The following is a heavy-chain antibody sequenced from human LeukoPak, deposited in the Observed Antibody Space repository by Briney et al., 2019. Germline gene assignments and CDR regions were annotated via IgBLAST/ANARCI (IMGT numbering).Heavy chain of an antibody. CDR3: ARVWGYCSGGTCYSIPFDY. V-gene: IGHV3-11*04. D-gene: IGHD2-15*01. Sequence: GGSLRLSCAASGFTFSDYYMSWIRQAPGKGLEWVSYISSSGSTIYYADSVKGRFTISRDNAKNSLYLQMNSLRAEDTAVYYCARVWGYCSGGTCYSIPFDYWGRGTLVTVSS. CDR1: GFTFSDYY. J-gene: IGHJ4*02. CDR2: ISSSGSTI.